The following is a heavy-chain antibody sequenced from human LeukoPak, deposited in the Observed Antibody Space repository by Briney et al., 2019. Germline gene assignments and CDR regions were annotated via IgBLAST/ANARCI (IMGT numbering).Heavy chain of an antibody. J-gene: IGHJ4*02. CDR3: ARGSSGYAFDY. D-gene: IGHD3-22*01. Sequence: PGGSLRLSYAASGFTVSSNYMSWVRQAPGKGLEWVSVIYSGGSTYYADSVKGRFTISRDNSKNTLYLQMNSLRAEDTAAYYCARGSSGYAFDYWGQGTLVTVSS. CDR1: GFTVSSNY. V-gene: IGHV3-66*02. CDR2: IYSGGST.